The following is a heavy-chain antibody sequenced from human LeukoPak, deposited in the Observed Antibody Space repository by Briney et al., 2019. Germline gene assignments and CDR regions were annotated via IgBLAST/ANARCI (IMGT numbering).Heavy chain of an antibody. CDR2: ISAYNGNT. J-gene: IGHJ4*02. CDR3: ARRVYDYVWGSYRPDYFDY. Sequence: GASVKVSCTASGYTFTSYGISWVRQAPGQGLEWMGWISAYNGNTNYAQKLQGRVTMTTDTSTSTAYMELRSLRSDDTAVYYCARRVYDYVWGSYRPDYFDYWGQGTLVTVSS. V-gene: IGHV1-18*01. CDR1: GYTFTSYG. D-gene: IGHD3-16*02.